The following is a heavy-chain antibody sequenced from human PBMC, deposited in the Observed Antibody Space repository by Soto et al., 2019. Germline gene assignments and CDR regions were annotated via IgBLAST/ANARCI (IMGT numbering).Heavy chain of an antibody. CDR2: ITGSGDST. J-gene: IGHJ4*02. CDR3: AKDLQFSGWLSAQTFDY. D-gene: IGHD6-19*01. Sequence: GGSLGLSCAVSGFTFSSHSMSWFPQAPGKGLECVSSITGSGDSTYYADSVKGRFTISRDKSKSTLYLQMNSLRAEDTAVYYCAKDLQFSGWLSAQTFDYWGQGTQVTVSS. CDR1: GFTFSSHS. V-gene: IGHV3-23*01.